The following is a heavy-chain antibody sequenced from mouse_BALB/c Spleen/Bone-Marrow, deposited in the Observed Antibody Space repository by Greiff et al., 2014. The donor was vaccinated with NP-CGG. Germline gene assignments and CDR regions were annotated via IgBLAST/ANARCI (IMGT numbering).Heavy chain of an antibody. D-gene: IGHD2-2*01. CDR1: GYTFTSYW. CDR2: IDPSDSET. CDR3: ARSTGYYWYFDV. J-gene: IGHJ1*01. V-gene: IGHV1-69*02. Sequence: VQLQQSGAELVKPGAPVKLSCKASGYTFTSYWMNWVKQRPGRGLEWIGRIDPSDSETHYNQKFKDKPTLTVDKSSSTAYIQLSSLTSEDSAVYYCARSTGYYWYFDVWGAGTTVTVSS.